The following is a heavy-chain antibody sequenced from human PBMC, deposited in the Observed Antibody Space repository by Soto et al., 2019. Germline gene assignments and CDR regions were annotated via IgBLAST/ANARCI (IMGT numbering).Heavy chain of an antibody. V-gene: IGHV4-39*01. J-gene: IGHJ4*02. Sequence: SETLSLTCTVSSASISSSSYTWGWIRQPPGKGLEWIGSIYYSGSTYYNPSLNSRVTVSVDTSKNQFSLKLSSVTAADTAVYYCARGYGRNFDYWGQGTLVTVSS. CDR1: SASISSSSYT. CDR3: ARGYGRNFDY. D-gene: IGHD5-18*01. CDR2: IYYSGST.